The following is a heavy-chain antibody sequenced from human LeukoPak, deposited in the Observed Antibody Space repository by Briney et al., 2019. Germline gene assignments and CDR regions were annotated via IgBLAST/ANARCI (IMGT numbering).Heavy chain of an antibody. V-gene: IGHV4-30-2*01. CDR3: ARANTMVRGHEYYYFDY. Sequence: SQTLSLTCAVSGGSISSGGYSWSWLRQPPGKGLEWIGYIYHSGSTYYNPSLKSRVTISVDRSKNQFSLKLSSVTAADTAVYYCARANTMVRGHEYYYFDYWGQGTLVTVSS. CDR2: IYHSGST. D-gene: IGHD3-10*01. CDR1: GGSISSGGYS. J-gene: IGHJ4*02.